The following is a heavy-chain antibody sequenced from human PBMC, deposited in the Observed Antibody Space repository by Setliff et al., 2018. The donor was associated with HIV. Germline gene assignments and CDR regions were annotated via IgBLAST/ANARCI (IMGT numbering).Heavy chain of an antibody. V-gene: IGHV4-4*02. CDR1: GGSIRSSNW. Sequence: SETLSLTCVVSGGSIRSSNWWSWVRQRPGKGLEWIGEIHHSGSTNYNLSLKGRVTISVDKSKNQFSLNLSSVTAADTAMYYCARDLKSGSYSPGAFDIWGQGTMVTVSS. CDR3: ARDLKSGSYSPGAFDI. CDR2: IHHSGST. D-gene: IGHD1-26*01. J-gene: IGHJ3*02.